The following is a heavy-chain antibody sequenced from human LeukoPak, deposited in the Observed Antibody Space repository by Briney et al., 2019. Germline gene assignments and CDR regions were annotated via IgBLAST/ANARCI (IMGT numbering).Heavy chain of an antibody. CDR1: GYTFTSYG. D-gene: IGHD3-22*01. CDR3: ARTFRDSSAYHIY. CDR2: ISINNGNT. J-gene: IGHJ4*02. V-gene: IGHV1-18*01. Sequence: AAVNVSCKASGYTFTSYGITWVRQTPGQGLEWMGWISINNGNTNYAQNLRDRVTMTTDTSTSTAYMELRSLRSDDTAVYYCARTFRDSSAYHIYWGQGTLVTVSS.